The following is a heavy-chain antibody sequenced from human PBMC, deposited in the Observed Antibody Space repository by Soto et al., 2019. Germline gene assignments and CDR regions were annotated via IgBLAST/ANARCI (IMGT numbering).Heavy chain of an antibody. CDR2: ISTSSSYT. CDR3: ARDPGTGPLWFDP. CDR1: GFTFSDYY. Sequence: PGGSLRLSCAASGFTFSDYYMCWIRQAPGKGLEWVSYISTSSSYTNYADSVMGRFTISRDNAKNSLYLQMNSLRAEDTAVYFCARDPGTGPLWFDPWGQGTLVTVSS. V-gene: IGHV3-11*05. J-gene: IGHJ5*02.